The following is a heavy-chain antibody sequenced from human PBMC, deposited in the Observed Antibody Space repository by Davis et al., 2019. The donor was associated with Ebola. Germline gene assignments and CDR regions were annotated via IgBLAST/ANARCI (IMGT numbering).Heavy chain of an antibody. V-gene: IGHV3-23*01. Sequence: GGSLRLSCVASGFTFTTYSMSWVRQAPGKGLEWVSTLGLSADTYYADSVKGRFTISRDNSKNTLYLQMNSLGPEDTATYYCARLGQNYGDYGMRYFDLWGRGTLVTVSS. D-gene: IGHD4-17*01. CDR1: GFTFTTYS. CDR2: LGLSADT. J-gene: IGHJ2*01. CDR3: ARLGQNYGDYGMRYFDL.